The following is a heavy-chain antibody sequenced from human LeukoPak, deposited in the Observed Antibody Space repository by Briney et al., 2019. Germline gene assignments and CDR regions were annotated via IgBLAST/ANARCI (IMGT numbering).Heavy chain of an antibody. CDR3: ARHRVALAGSFFDY. V-gene: IGHV4-59*01. Sequence: PSETLSLTCTVSGGSISSYYWSWIRQPPGKGLEWIAYSYYSGSTNYNPSLKSRVTISVDTSKNQFSLKLSSVTAADTAVYYCARHRVALAGSFFDYWGQGTLVTVSS. J-gene: IGHJ4*02. CDR1: GGSISSYY. D-gene: IGHD6-19*01. CDR2: SYYSGST.